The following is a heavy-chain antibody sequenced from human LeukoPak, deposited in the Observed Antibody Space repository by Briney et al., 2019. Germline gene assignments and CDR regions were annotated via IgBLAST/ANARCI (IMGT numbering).Heavy chain of an antibody. Sequence: SETLSLTCTVSGGSISSYYWSWIRQPAGKGLEWIGRIYTSGSTNYNPSLKSRVTMSVDTSKNQFSPKLSSVTAADTAVYYCARAGTTSPYYYYGMDVWGQGTTVTVSS. V-gene: IGHV4-4*07. CDR2: IYTSGST. CDR1: GGSISSYY. D-gene: IGHD2-2*01. CDR3: ARAGTTSPYYYYGMDV. J-gene: IGHJ6*02.